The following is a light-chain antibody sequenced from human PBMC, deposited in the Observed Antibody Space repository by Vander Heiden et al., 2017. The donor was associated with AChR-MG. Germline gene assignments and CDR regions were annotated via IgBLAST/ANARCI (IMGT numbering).Light chain of an antibody. J-gene: IGLJ3*02. CDR1: SSDAGSYDR. CDR3: SSYISSNTWV. V-gene: IGLV2-18*02. Sequence: VTGAPVQSVTISGTGTSSDAGSYDRVSWYQQPPGTAPKLIIYAVTNRPSGVPDRFSGSKSGNTASLTISGLQAEDEADYYCSSYISSNTWVFGGGTKLTVL. CDR2: AVT.